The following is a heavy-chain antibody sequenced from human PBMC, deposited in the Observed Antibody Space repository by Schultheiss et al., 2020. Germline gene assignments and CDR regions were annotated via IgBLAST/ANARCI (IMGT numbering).Heavy chain of an antibody. D-gene: IGHD3-22*01. V-gene: IGHV4-4*02. CDR3: ARLTRGDDYYDSSGYASW. CDR2: IYHSGST. J-gene: IGHJ4*02. CDR1: GGSISSTNW. Sequence: SETLSLTCTVSGGSISSTNWWSWVRQPPGKGLEWIGEIYHSGSTNYNPSLKSRVTISVDKSKNQFSLKLSSVTAADTAVYYCARLTRGDDYYDSSGYASWWGQGTLVTVSS.